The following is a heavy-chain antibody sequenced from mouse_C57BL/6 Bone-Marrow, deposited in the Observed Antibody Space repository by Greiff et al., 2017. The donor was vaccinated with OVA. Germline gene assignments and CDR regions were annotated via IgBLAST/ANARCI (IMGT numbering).Heavy chain of an antibody. Sequence: EVMLVESGGGLVKPGGSLKLSCAASGFTFSSYAMSWVRQTPEKRLEWVATISDGGSYTYYPDNVKGRFTISRDNAKNNLYLQMSHLKSEDTAMYYCARDSPPYYGSSLFAYWGQGTLVTVSA. CDR3: ARDSPPYYGSSLFAY. V-gene: IGHV5-4*01. J-gene: IGHJ3*01. D-gene: IGHD1-1*01. CDR2: ISDGGSYT. CDR1: GFTFSSYA.